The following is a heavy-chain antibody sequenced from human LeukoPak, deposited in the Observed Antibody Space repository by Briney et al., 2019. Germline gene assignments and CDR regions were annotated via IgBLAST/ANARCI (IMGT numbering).Heavy chain of an antibody. D-gene: IGHD2-2*01. J-gene: IGHJ4*02. CDR1: GFIFSPYA. Sequence: GGSLRLSCAASGFIFSPYAMSWVRQAPGKGLEWVAGIAGGDDRFYADSVKGRFSISRDNSRNTVDLQMNSLRVEDTAVYYCAKDRGWYQFDYWGQGTLVTVSS. CDR2: IAGGDDR. V-gene: IGHV3-23*01. CDR3: AKDRGWYQFDY.